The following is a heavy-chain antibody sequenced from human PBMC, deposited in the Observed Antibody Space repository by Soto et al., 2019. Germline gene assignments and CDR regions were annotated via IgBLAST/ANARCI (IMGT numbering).Heavy chain of an antibody. Sequence: GASVKVSCKASGFTFTSSAVQWVRQARGQRLEWIGWIVVGSGNTNYAQKFQERVTITRDMSTSTAYMELSSLRSEDTAMYYCAAPTKVWSYAFDIWGQGTMVTVS. CDR2: IVVGSGNT. CDR1: GFTFTSSA. V-gene: IGHV1-58*01. J-gene: IGHJ3*02. CDR3: AAPTKVWSYAFDI. D-gene: IGHD2-21*01.